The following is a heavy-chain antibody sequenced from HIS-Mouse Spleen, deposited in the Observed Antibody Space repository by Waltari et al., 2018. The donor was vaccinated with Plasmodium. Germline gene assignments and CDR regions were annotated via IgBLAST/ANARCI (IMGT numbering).Heavy chain of an antibody. CDR2: ISSSSSYI. D-gene: IGHD6-13*01. V-gene: IGHV3-21*01. CDR3: ARDRSAAALLGY. J-gene: IGHJ4*02. Sequence: LEWVSSISSSSSYIYYADSVKGRFTISRDNAKNSLYLQMNSLRAEDTAVYYCARDRSAAALLGYWGQGTLVTVSS.